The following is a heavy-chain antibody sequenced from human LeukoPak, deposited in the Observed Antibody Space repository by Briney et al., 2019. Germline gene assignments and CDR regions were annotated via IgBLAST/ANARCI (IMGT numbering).Heavy chain of an antibody. J-gene: IGHJ4*02. CDR2: IYPGDSDT. CDR1: GYTFTSYW. CDR3: ARRAPGMAVAGYAY. V-gene: IGHV5-51*03. Sequence: KPGEYLKISGKGSGYTFTSYWFGWLRQMPGKGLVWWGIIYPGDSDTRYSPSFQGQVTMPPHNSLSTAYLEWSSLKASDTALYYCARRAPGMAVAGYAYWGQGTLVTVSS. D-gene: IGHD6-19*01.